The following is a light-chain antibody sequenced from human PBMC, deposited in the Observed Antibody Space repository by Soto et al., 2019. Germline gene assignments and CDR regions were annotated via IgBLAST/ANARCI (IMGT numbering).Light chain of an antibody. J-gene: IGLJ2*01. Sequence: QSVLTQPPSTSGTPGQRVTISCSGSSSNIGSNHVYWYQQFPGMAPKLLMYRSDQRPTGVPDRFSGSKSVTSASLAISGLRSDDEADYYCSARDDSLRGVVFGGGTKLTVL. CDR1: SSNIGSNH. CDR2: RSD. V-gene: IGLV1-47*01. CDR3: SARDDSLRGVV.